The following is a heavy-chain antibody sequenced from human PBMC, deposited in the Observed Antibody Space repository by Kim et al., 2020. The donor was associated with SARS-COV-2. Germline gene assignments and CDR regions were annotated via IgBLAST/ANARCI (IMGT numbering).Heavy chain of an antibody. CDR1: GYTFTSYD. CDR3: AKVRGGYYYYYYMDV. J-gene: IGHJ6*03. D-gene: IGHD3-10*01. V-gene: IGHV1-8*01. Sequence: ASVKVSCKASGYTFTSYDINWVRQATGQGLEWMGWMNPNSGNTGYAQKFQGRVTMTRNTSISTAYMELSSLRSEDTAVYYCAKVRGGYYYYYYMDVWGKGTTVTVSS. CDR2: MNPNSGNT.